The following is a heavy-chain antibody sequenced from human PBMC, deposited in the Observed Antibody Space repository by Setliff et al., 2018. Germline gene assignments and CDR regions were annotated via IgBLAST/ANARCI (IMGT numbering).Heavy chain of an antibody. J-gene: IGHJ6*02. D-gene: IGHD3-10*01. V-gene: IGHV3-7*01. CDR2: IKQDESEK. CDR3: ARDHAYGSRFYYYYYGMDV. Sequence: GGSLRLSCAASGFTFSRYWMSWVRQAPGKGLEWVANIKQDESEKYYVDSVKGRFTISRDNAKNSLYLQMNSLRAEDTAVYYCARDHAYGSRFYYYYYGMDVWGQGTTVTVSS. CDR1: GFTFSRYW.